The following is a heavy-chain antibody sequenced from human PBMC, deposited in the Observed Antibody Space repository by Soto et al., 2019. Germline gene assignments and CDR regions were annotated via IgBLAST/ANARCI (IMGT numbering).Heavy chain of an antibody. CDR2: INPNSGGT. Sequence: ASVKVSCKASGYTFTGYYMHWVRQAPGQGLEWMGWINPNSGGTNYAQKFQGWVTMTRDTSISTAYMELGRLRSDDTAVYYCARDRPSVFYYDSSGYYRYYYYYYGMDVWGQGTTVTVSS. CDR3: ARDRPSVFYYDSSGYYRYYYYYYGMDV. V-gene: IGHV1-2*04. J-gene: IGHJ6*02. D-gene: IGHD3-22*01. CDR1: GYTFTGYY.